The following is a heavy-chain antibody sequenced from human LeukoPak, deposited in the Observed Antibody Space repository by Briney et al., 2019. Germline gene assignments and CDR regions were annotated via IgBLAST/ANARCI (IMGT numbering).Heavy chain of an antibody. CDR1: GFTFSSYG. CDR2: IWYDGSNK. CDR3: AKEDYDFWSGYYRYYYYYMDV. Sequence: GGSLRLSCAASGFTFSSYGMHWVRQAPGKGLEWVAVIWYDGSNKYYADSVKGRFSISRDNSKNTLYLQMNSLRAEDTAVYYCAKEDYDFWSGYYRYYYYYMDVWGKGTTVTVSS. D-gene: IGHD3-3*01. J-gene: IGHJ6*03. V-gene: IGHV3-33*06.